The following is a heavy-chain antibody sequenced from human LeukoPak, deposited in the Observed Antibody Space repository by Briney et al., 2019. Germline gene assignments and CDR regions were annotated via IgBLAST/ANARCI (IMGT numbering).Heavy chain of an antibody. CDR1: GFTFDDYA. V-gene: IGHV3-9*03. Sequence: GGSQRLSCAASGFTFDDYAMHWVRQAPGKGLEWVSGISWNSGSIGYADPVKGRFTISRDNARNSLYLQMNSLRAEDMALYYCAKGKRGDYPPTDDAFDIWGQGTMVTVSS. D-gene: IGHD4-17*01. CDR3: AKGKRGDYPPTDDAFDI. CDR2: ISWNSGSI. J-gene: IGHJ3*02.